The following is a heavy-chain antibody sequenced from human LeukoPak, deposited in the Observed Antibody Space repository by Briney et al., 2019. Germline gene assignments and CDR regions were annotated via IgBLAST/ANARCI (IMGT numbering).Heavy chain of an antibody. CDR2: INSDGNIT. D-gene: IGHD1-26*01. CDR3: ARALGSPLDY. V-gene: IGHV3-74*01. CDR1: GFTFSTSW. Sequence: GGSLRLSCAASGFTFSTSWMHWVRQAPGKGLVWVSRINSDGNITTYADSVKGRFTISRDNAKNTLYLQMNSLRAEDTAVYYCARALGSPLDYWGQGTLVTVSS. J-gene: IGHJ4*02.